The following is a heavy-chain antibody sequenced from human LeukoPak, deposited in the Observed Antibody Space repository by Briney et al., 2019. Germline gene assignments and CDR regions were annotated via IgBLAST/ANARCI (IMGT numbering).Heavy chain of an antibody. CDR3: ASRGWLQGTHGGYYFDY. CDR2: INPSGGST. Sequence: ASVKVSCKASGYTFTSYYMHWVRQAPGQGLEWMGIINPSGGSTSYAQKFQGRVTMTRDTSTSTVYMELSSLRSEDTAVYYCASRGWLQGTHGGYYFDYWGRGTLVTVSS. D-gene: IGHD5-24*01. V-gene: IGHV1-46*01. J-gene: IGHJ4*02. CDR1: GYTFTSYY.